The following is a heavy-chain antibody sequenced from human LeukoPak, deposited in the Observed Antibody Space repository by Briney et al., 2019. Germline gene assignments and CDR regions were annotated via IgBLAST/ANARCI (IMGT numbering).Heavy chain of an antibody. D-gene: IGHD3-10*01. CDR1: GYIFTNYW. V-gene: IGHV5-51*01. CDR2: IYPGDSDT. Sequence: GESLKISRKGSGYIFTNYWIGWVRQMPGKGLEWMGIIYPGDSDTRYSPSFQGQVTISADKSISTAYLQWSSLKASDTAMYYCARRPPPDYGSGSVNYYFDYWGQGTLVTVSS. J-gene: IGHJ4*02. CDR3: ARRPPPDYGSGSVNYYFDY.